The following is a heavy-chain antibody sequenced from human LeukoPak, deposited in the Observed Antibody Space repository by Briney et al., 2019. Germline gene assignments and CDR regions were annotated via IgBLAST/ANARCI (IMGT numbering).Heavy chain of an antibody. CDR3: ARGSVTMVRGVIIGPDY. CDR2: INPSGGST. J-gene: IGHJ4*02. CDR1: GYTFTSYY. D-gene: IGHD3-10*01. Sequence: ASVKVSCKASGYTFTSYYMHWVRQAPGQALEWRGIINPSGGSTSYAQKFQGRVTMTRDTSTSTVYMELSSLRSEDTAVYYCARGSVTMVRGVIIGPDYWGQGTLVTVSS. V-gene: IGHV1-46*01.